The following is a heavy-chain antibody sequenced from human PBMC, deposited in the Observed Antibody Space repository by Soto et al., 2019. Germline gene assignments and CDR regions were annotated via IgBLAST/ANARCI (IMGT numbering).Heavy chain of an antibody. CDR3: VRHSSTSVRAPLEY. Sequence: GESLKISCKGSGYTFTNYWIGWVSQMPGRGLEWMWITHPGHSETKYSPSFQGQVTISADRSTRTAYLHWGSLKASDAAMYFCVRHSSTSVRAPLEYWGQGTLVTVSS. J-gene: IGHJ4*02. CDR1: GYTFTNYW. CDR2: THPGHSET. V-gene: IGHV5-51*01. D-gene: IGHD2-2*01.